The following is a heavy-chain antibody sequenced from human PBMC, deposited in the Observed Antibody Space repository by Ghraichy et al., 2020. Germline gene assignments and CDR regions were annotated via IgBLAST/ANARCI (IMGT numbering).Heavy chain of an antibody. J-gene: IGHJ6*03. CDR1: GYTFTSYG. V-gene: IGHV1-18*01. Sequence: ASVKVSCKASGYTFTSYGISWVRQAPGQGLEWMGWISAYNGNTNYAQKLQGRVTMTTDTSTSTAYMELRSLRSDDTAVYYCARDKNPPSYYYYMDVWGKGTTVTVSS. CDR3: ARDKNPPSYYYYMDV. CDR2: ISAYNGNT.